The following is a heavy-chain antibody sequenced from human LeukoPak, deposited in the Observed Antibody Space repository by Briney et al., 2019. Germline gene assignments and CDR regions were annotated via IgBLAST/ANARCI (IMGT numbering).Heavy chain of an antibody. Sequence: GGSLRLSCAVSGFSVNSFGMSWVRQAPGKGLEWISAISVNGETTWYADSVKGRFIISRDNSKSALYLQLSSLRVEDTAVYYCAQGFSSGWYPNWGQGSLVSVSS. D-gene: IGHD6-19*01. V-gene: IGHV3-23*01. CDR3: AQGFSSGWYPN. CDR2: ISVNGETT. CDR1: GFSVNSFG. J-gene: IGHJ4*02.